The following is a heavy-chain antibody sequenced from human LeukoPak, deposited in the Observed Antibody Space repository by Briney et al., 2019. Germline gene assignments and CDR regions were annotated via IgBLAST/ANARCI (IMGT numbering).Heavy chain of an antibody. Sequence: ASVKVSCKASGYTFTTYAINWVRQAPGQGLEWVGWINTNTGDPTYAQDFIGRFVLSLDTSVGSAYLQISNLKAEDTAVYYCARVGDGYNYLSDYWGQGTLVTVSS. CDR2: INTNTGDP. V-gene: IGHV7-4-1*02. J-gene: IGHJ4*01. D-gene: IGHD5-24*01. CDR3: ARVGDGYNYLSDY. CDR1: GYTFTTYA.